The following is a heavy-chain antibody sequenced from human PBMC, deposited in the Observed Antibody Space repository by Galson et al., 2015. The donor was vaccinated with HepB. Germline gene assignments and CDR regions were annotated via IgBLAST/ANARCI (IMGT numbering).Heavy chain of an antibody. CDR1: GFSLGDSS. D-gene: IGHD6-19*01. CDR3: ARMNWFRNGWIVHYYFDS. V-gene: IGHV3-49*03. J-gene: IGHJ4*02. Sequence: SLRLSCANSGFSLGDSSVSWFRQAPGKGLEWVAFIRSRAYGGAAEYAASVAGEFPISNDDSKRLPFLHMGNLRTEDTAVYYCARMNWFRNGWIVHYYFDSWGQGTLVTVSS. CDR2: IRSRAYGGAA.